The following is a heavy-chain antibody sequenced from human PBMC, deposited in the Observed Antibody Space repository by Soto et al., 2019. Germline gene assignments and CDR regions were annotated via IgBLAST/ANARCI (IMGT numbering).Heavy chain of an antibody. Sequence: QVQLVQSGAEVKKPGASVKVSCKASGYTFTSYAMHWVRQAPGQRLEWMGWINAGNGNTKYSQKFQGRVTITRDTSASTAYMELSSLRSEDTAVYYCARDVAGNYYYYGMDVWGQGTTVTVSS. CDR3: ARDVAGNYYYYGMDV. CDR1: GYTFTSYA. D-gene: IGHD6-19*01. CDR2: INAGNGNT. V-gene: IGHV1-3*01. J-gene: IGHJ6*02.